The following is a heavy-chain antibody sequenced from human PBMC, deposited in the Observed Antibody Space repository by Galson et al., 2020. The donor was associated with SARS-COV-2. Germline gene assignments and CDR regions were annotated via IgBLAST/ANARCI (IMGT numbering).Heavy chain of an antibody. CDR1: GFTFSSYG. V-gene: IGHV3-30*18. J-gene: IGHJ3*02. CDR2: ISYDGSNK. Sequence: QLGESLKISCAASGFTFSSYGMHWVRKAPGKGLEWVAVISYDGSNKYYADSVKGRFTISRDNSKNTLYLQMNSLRAEDTAVYYCAKAYSGSYYSAFDIWGQGTMVTVSS. D-gene: IGHD1-26*01. CDR3: AKAYSGSYYSAFDI.